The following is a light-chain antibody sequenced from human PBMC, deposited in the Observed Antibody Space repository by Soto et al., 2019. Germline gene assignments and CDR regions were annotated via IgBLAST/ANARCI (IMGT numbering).Light chain of an antibody. CDR2: DVS. Sequence: DIQMTQSPSTLSASVGDRVTITCRASQSLSSWLAWYQQKPGKAPKLLIYDVSSLESGVPSRFSGSGSGTDFTLTISSLQPEDFATYYCQQSYSTPPITFGQGTRLEIK. CDR1: QSLSSW. CDR3: QQSYSTPPIT. J-gene: IGKJ5*01. V-gene: IGKV1-39*01.